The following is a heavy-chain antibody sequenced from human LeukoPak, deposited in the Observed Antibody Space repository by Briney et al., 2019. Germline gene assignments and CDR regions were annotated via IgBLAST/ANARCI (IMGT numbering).Heavy chain of an antibody. J-gene: IGHJ3*02. CDR2: IYHSGAT. CDR3: ARDYYDNSTYWNAFDI. V-gene: IGHV4-30-2*01. Sequence: SETLSLTCAVSGGSISSGGHSWNWIRQPPGQGLEWIGYIYHSGATFYNPSLKSRLTISVDRSKNQFSLKLSSVTAADTAVYFCARDYYDNSTYWNAFDIWGRGTMVTVSA. D-gene: IGHD3-22*01. CDR1: GGSISSGGHS.